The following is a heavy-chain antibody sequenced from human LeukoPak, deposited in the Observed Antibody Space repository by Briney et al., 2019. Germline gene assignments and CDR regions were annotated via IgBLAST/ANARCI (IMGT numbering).Heavy chain of an antibody. CDR1: GFTFSSYA. CDR3: AREVSYYYGSGSYYSSFDY. CDR2: ISYDGSNK. V-gene: IGHV3-30-3*01. J-gene: IGHJ4*02. D-gene: IGHD3-10*01. Sequence: GGSLRLSGAASGFTFSSYAMHWVRQAPGKGLEWVAVISYDGSNKYYADSVKGRFTISRDNSKNTLYLQMNSLRAEDTAVYYCAREVSYYYGSGSYYSSFDYWGQGTLVTVSS.